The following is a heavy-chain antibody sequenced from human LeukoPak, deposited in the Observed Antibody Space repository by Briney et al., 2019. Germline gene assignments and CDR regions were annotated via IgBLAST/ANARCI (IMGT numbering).Heavy chain of an antibody. D-gene: IGHD3-22*01. CDR3: AKPLWGPSIDYYHSSGKSWFDP. V-gene: IGHV3-30*02. CDR2: ISYDGSNK. J-gene: IGHJ5*02. Sequence: GGSLRLSCAASGFTFSSYGMHWVRQAPGKGLEGVAFISYDGSNKYYADSVKGRFTISRDNSKNTLYLQMNSLRAEDTAVYYCAKPLWGPSIDYYHSSGKSWFDPWGQGTLVTVSS. CDR1: GFTFSSYG.